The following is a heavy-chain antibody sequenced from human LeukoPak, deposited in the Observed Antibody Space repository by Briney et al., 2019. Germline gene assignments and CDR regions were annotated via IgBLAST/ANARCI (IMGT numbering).Heavy chain of an antibody. J-gene: IGHJ4*02. CDR1: GGSISSGDFY. V-gene: IGHV4-30-4*01. D-gene: IGHD3-9*01. Sequence: PSETLSLTCTVSGGSISSGDFYWSWIRQPPGKGLEWIGDIYYTGSTYYTPSLKSRITISMDTSKNQFSLKLSSVTAADTAVYFCARGGDDIFNGYPYYFGYWGQGTLVTVSS. CDR3: ARGGDDIFNGYPYYFGY. CDR2: IYYTGST.